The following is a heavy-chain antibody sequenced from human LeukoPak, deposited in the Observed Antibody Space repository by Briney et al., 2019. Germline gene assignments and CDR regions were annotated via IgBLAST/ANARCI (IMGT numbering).Heavy chain of an antibody. CDR1: GGSISRGDYY. CDR2: IYYSGST. CDR3: ASALNYYDSSGYPIDAFDI. Sequence: SQTLSLTCTVSGGSISRGDYYWSWIRQPPGKGLEWIGYIYYSGSTYYNPSLKSRVTISVDTSKNQFSLKLSSVTAADTAVYYCASALNYYDSSGYPIDAFDIWGQGTMVTVSS. V-gene: IGHV4-30-4*01. J-gene: IGHJ3*02. D-gene: IGHD3-22*01.